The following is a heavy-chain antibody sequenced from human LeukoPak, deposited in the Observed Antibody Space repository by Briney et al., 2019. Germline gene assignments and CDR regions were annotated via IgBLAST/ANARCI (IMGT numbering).Heavy chain of an antibody. V-gene: IGHV1-18*01. CDR2: ISAYNGNT. CDR3: ARGKGYYDSSGYKDY. Sequence: ASVKVSCKASGYTFTSYGISWVRQAPGQGLECMGWISAYNGNTNYAQKLQGRVTMTTDTSTSTAYMELRSLRSDDTAVYYCARGKGYYDSSGYKDYWGQGTLVTVSS. D-gene: IGHD3-22*01. J-gene: IGHJ4*02. CDR1: GYTFTSYG.